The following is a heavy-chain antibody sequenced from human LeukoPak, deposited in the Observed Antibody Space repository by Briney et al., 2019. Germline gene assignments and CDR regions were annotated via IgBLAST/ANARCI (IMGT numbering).Heavy chain of an antibody. V-gene: IGHV1-69*01. CDR2: IIPIFGTA. Sequence: ASVKVSCKASGGTFSSYAISWVRQAPGQGLEWMGGIIPIFGTANYAQKFQGRVTITADESTSTAYMELSSLRSEDTAVYYCAKVGYGWYEVDYWGQGTLVTVSS. D-gene: IGHD6-19*01. CDR1: GGTFSSYA. CDR3: AKVGYGWYEVDY. J-gene: IGHJ4*02.